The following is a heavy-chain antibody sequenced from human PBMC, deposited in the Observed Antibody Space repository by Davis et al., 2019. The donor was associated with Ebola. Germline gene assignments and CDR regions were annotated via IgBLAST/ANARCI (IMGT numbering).Heavy chain of an antibody. CDR3: ATNTTSAGFDL. Sequence: PSETLSLTCTVSGGSITSGNFYWSWIRQPAGKALEWIGQTYPTGGTNYNPSLKSRVTRSVDTSKNQFSLELTSVTAADTAVYYCATNTTSAGFDLWGQGTQVSVSS. D-gene: IGHD1-14*01. V-gene: IGHV4-61*09. CDR1: GGSITSGNFY. CDR2: TYPTGGT. J-gene: IGHJ5*02.